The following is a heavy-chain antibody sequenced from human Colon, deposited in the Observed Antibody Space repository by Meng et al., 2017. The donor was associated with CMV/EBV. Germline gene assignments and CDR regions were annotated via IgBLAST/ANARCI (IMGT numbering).Heavy chain of an antibody. CDR1: EYTFTGYY. J-gene: IGHJ4*02. Sequence: QVQVVQSGAEVNKPGASVKVSCKAAEYTFTGYYMHWVRQAPGQGLEWMGWINPNSGGTNYAQKFQGRVTMTRDTSITTAYMELSRLRSDDTAVYYCARDWYPGDRRGSFDYWGQGTLVTVSS. V-gene: IGHV1-2*02. D-gene: IGHD3-22*01. CDR2: INPNSGGT. CDR3: ARDWYPGDRRGSFDY.